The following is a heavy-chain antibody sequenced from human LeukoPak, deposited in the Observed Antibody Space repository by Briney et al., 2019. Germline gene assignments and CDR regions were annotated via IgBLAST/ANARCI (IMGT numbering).Heavy chain of an antibody. V-gene: IGHV3-48*02. Sequence: PGGSLRLSCAASGFTFSSYSMNWVRQAPGKGLEWISYISSSSTTIYYADSVKGRFTISRDNAKSSLFLQMNSLRDEDTAVYYCTTVLLWFGEGDFGGGYWGQGTLVTVSS. J-gene: IGHJ4*02. CDR1: GFTFSSYS. CDR2: ISSSSTTI. CDR3: TTVLLWFGEGDFGGGY. D-gene: IGHD3-10*01.